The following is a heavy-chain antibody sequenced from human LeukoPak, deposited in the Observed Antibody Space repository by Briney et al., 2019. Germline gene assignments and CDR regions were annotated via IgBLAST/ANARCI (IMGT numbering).Heavy chain of an antibody. CDR3: ARAKIIEAITHMDV. CDR1: GFTFDDYG. Sequence: GGSLRLSCAASGFTFDDYGMSWVRQAPGRGLEWVSGINWNGGSTGYADSVKGRFTISRDNSKKTLYLQMNSLRSEDAAVYYCARAKIIEAITHMDVWGQGTTVTVSS. J-gene: IGHJ6*02. CDR2: INWNGGST. D-gene: IGHD5-12*01. V-gene: IGHV3-20*04.